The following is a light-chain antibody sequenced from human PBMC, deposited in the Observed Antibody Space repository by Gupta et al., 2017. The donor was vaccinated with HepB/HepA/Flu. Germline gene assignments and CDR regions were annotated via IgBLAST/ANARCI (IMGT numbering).Light chain of an antibody. Sequence: DIVLIQSPATLSLSPGERATLSCRASQSVSTYLAWYQQKPGQAPRLLIYDASNRATGIPARFSGSGSGTDFTLTISRLEPEDFAVYYCQQSNNWPRTFGQGTKVEI. CDR2: DAS. CDR1: QSVSTY. J-gene: IGKJ1*01. CDR3: QQSNNWPRT. V-gene: IGKV3-11*01.